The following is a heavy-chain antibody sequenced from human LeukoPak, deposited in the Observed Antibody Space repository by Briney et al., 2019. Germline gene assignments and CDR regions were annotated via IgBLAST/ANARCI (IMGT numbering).Heavy chain of an antibody. CDR3: ARDRYYYDSGGGRGLDY. J-gene: IGHJ4*02. V-gene: IGHV4-39*07. Sequence: SETLSLTCTVSGGSISNNNYYWGWIRQPPGKGLEWIGSIYYSGDTYYNPSLKSRVTISVDTSKNQFSLKLSSVTAADTAVYYCARDRYYYDSGGGRGLDYWGQGTLVTVSS. CDR1: GGSISNNNYY. D-gene: IGHD3-22*01. CDR2: IYYSGDT.